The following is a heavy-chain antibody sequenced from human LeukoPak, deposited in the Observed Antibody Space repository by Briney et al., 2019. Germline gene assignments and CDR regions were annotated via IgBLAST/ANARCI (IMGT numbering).Heavy chain of an antibody. CDR1: GFTFSSYG. CDR3: AKDRPNTYGYCDY. Sequence: GGSLRLSCAASGFTFSSYGMHWVRQAPGKGLEWVAVISYDGSNKYYADSVKGRFTISRDNSKNTLYLQMNSPRVEDTAVYYRAKDRPNTYGYCDYWGQGTLVTVSS. J-gene: IGHJ4*02. D-gene: IGHD5-18*01. V-gene: IGHV3-30*18. CDR2: ISYDGSNK.